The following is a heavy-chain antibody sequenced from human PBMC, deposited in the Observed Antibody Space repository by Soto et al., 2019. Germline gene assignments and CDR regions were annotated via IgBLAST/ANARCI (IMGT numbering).Heavy chain of an antibody. CDR2: VNTYNGNT. CDR1: GYSFTTYG. CDR3: ARDLGGTDWYSFDY. Sequence: QVQLVQSGAEVKKPGASMKVACKTSGYSFTTYGVSWVRQAPGQGLEWMGWVNTYNGNTNYARQLQDRVTMTTDTSTTTAYMELRSLRSDDTAVYYCARDLGGTDWYSFDYWGQGTLVAVSS. D-gene: IGHD2-21*02. V-gene: IGHV1-18*01. J-gene: IGHJ4*02.